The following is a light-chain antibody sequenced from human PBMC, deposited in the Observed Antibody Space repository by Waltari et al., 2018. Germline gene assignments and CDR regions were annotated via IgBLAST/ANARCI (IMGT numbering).Light chain of an antibody. V-gene: IGLV2-14*01. J-gene: IGLJ1*01. CDR3: SSYTTSSAPGV. CDR1: DSDVGAYDF. CDR2: EVR. Sequence: QSALTQPASVSGSPGQSITISCSGTDSDVGAYDFVSWYQQHPGKAPHLIIYEVRNRPSWISNRFSASKSGNTASLTISGLQAEDEADYYCSSYTTSSAPGVFGTGTRVTVL.